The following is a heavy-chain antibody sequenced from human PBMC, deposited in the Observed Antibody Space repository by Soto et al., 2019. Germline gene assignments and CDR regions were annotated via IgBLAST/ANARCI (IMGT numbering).Heavy chain of an antibody. CDR2: IFNSGAT. D-gene: IGHD1-26*01. Sequence: SETLSLTCSVSGASTVSHYHWTWIRQPPGKGLEWMGYIFNSGATFYNPSLTSRLSISMDTSGNHFSLELRSVTAADTAVYYCALALGPTTGLDYWGQGTLVTVSS. CDR1: GASTVSHYH. CDR3: ALALGPTTGLDY. J-gene: IGHJ4*02. V-gene: IGHV4-31*02.